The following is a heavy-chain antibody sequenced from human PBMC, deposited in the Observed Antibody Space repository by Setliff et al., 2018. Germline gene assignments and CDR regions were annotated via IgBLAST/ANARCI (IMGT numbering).Heavy chain of an antibody. CDR3: ARQYQSSAWYGDAFDV. Sequence: SETLSLTCSASGVDVIERLYYWSWVRQSPGKGLEWIGTRYYTGTTFYNPSLESRVAVSLDASEKKFSLNLRSVTTTDTAVYYCARQYQSSAWYGDAFDVWGQGTMVTVSS. V-gene: IGHV4-39*01. CDR1: GVDVIERLYY. CDR2: RYYTGTT. D-gene: IGHD6-19*01. J-gene: IGHJ3*01.